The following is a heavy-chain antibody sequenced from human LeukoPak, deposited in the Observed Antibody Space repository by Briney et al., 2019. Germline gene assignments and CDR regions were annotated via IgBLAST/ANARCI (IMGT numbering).Heavy chain of an antibody. CDR1: GGSISSYY. CDR2: IYYSGST. V-gene: IGHV4-30-4*08. CDR3: ARDKRIAAAGTWFDP. Sequence: SETLSLTCTVSGGSISSYYWSWIRQPPGKGLEWIGYIYYSGSTYYNPSLKSRVTISVDTSKNQFSLKLSSVTAADTAVYYCARDKRIAAAGTWFDPWGQGTLVTVSS. J-gene: IGHJ5*02. D-gene: IGHD6-13*01.